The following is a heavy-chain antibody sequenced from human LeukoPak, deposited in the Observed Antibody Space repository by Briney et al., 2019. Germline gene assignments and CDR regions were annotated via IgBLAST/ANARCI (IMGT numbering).Heavy chain of an antibody. CDR2: INQDGSEI. J-gene: IGHJ4*02. Sequence: PSETLSLTCTVSGGSISSSSYYWGWIRQPPGKGLEWVANINQDGSEIYYVDSVKGRFTVSTDNAKNSLYLQMSSLRAEDTAVYYCASSWGSAIDFWGQGTLVTVSS. V-gene: IGHV3-7*01. D-gene: IGHD3-16*01. CDR3: ASSWGSAIDF. CDR1: GGSISSSSYY.